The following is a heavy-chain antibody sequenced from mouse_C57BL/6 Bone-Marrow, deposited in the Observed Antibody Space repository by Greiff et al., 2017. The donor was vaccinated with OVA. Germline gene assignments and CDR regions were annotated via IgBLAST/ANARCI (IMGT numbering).Heavy chain of an antibody. CDR1: GYTFTDYY. Sequence: QVQLQQSGAELVRPGASVKLSCKASGYTFTDYYINWVKLRPGQGLEWIARIYPGSGNTYYNEKFKGKATLTAEKSSSTAYMQLSSLTSEDSAVYFCARDDYDVRAWFAYWGQGTLVTVSA. V-gene: IGHV1-76*01. J-gene: IGHJ3*01. CDR3: ARDDYDVRAWFAY. D-gene: IGHD2-4*01. CDR2: IYPGSGNT.